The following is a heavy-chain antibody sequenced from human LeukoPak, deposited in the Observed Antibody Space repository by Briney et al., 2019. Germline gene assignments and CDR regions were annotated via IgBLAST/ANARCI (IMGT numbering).Heavy chain of an antibody. J-gene: IGHJ4*02. Sequence: PGGSLRLSCAASGFTFSGYSMNWVRQAPGKGLEWVSSISSSSSYIYYADSVKGRFTISRDNSKNTLYLQMNSLRAEDTAVYYCAKSFMGYCSGGSCYSSDYWGQGTLVTVSS. CDR2: ISSSSSYI. D-gene: IGHD2-15*01. CDR3: AKSFMGYCSGGSCYSSDY. CDR1: GFTFSGYS. V-gene: IGHV3-21*04.